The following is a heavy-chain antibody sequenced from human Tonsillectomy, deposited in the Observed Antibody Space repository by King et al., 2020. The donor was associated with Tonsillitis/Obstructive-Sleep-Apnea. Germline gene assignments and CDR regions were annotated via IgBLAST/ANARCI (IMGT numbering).Heavy chain of an antibody. Sequence: VQLVESGGGVVQPERSLRLSCAASGFTFSSYVMHWVSQAPGKGLEWVAVVSYDGRNKYYADSVKGRFTISRDNSKNTLYLQMNSLRTEDTAVYYCARGDDFWSGYSRYYMDVWGKGTTVTVSS. CDR3: ARGDDFWSGYSRYYMDV. J-gene: IGHJ6*03. CDR2: VSYDGRNK. V-gene: IGHV3-30*04. CDR1: GFTFSSYV. D-gene: IGHD3-3*01.